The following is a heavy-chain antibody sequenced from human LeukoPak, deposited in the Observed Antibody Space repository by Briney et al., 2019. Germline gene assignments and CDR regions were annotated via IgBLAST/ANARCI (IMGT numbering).Heavy chain of an antibody. V-gene: IGHV3-30*18. CDR1: GVTFSSYG. CDR3: AKDLGGRAYCGGDCYGFDY. Sequence: GGSLRLSCAASGVTFSSYGMHWVRQAPGKGLEWVAVISYDGSNKYYADSVKGRFTISRDNSKNTLYLQMNSLRAEDTAVYYCAKDLGGRAYCGGDCYGFDYWGQGTLVTVSS. J-gene: IGHJ4*02. CDR2: ISYDGSNK. D-gene: IGHD2-21*02.